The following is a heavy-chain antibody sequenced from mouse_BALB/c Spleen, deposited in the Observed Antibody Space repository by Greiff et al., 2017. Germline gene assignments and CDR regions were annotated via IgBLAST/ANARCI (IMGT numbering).Heavy chain of an antibody. CDR2: ISSGGST. CDR3: AKGCYYAMDY. Sequence: DVMLVESGGGLVKPGGSLKLSCAASGFTFSSYAMSWVRQTPEKRLEWVASISSGGSTYYPDSVKGRFTISRDNARNILYLQMSSLRSEDTAMYYCAKGCYYAMDYWGQGTSVTVSS. CDR1: GFTFSSYA. V-gene: IGHV5-6-5*01. J-gene: IGHJ4*01.